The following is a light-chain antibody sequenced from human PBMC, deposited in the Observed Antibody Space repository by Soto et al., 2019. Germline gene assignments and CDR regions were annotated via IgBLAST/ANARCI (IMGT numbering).Light chain of an antibody. J-gene: IGKJ5*01. V-gene: IGKV1-33*01. Sequence: DVQMTQSPSTLSASVGDRVTITCRASQSISSYLNWYQQKPGKAPKLLIFDASSMESGVPSRFSGSGSGTHFTLTISGLQPEDIATYCCQQYANLPITFGQGTRLEIK. CDR2: DAS. CDR3: QQYANLPIT. CDR1: QSISSY.